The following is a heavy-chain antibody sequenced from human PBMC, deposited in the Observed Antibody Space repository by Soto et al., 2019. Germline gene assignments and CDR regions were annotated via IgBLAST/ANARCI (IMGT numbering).Heavy chain of an antibody. D-gene: IGHD2-2*01. CDR3: ARDGLVPAAINYGMEV. V-gene: IGHV4-59*01. Sequence: PSETLSLTCTVSGGSISSYYWSWIRQPPGKGLEWIGYIYYSGSTNYNPSLKSRVTISVDTSKNQFSLKLSSVTAADTAVYYCARDGLVPAAINYGMEVWGQGITVT. J-gene: IGHJ6*02. CDR2: IYYSGST. CDR1: GGSISSYY.